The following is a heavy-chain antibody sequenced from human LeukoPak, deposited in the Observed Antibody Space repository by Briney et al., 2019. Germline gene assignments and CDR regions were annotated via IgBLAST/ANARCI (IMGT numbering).Heavy chain of an antibody. D-gene: IGHD3-16*01. CDR1: GFTFSSYA. J-gene: IGHJ4*02. CDR3: ARHKEGDDLYFDY. Sequence: PGGSLRLSCAASGFTFSSYAMHWVRQAPGKGLEWVAVISYDGSNKYYADSVKGRFTISRDNSKNTLYLQMNSLRAEDTAVYYCARHKEGDDLYFDYRGQGTLVTVSS. V-gene: IGHV3-30-3*01. CDR2: ISYDGSNK.